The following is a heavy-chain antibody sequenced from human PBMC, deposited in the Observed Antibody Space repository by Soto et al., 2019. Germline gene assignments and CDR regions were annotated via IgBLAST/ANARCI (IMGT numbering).Heavy chain of an antibody. Sequence: QVQLQQSGPGLVKPSQTLSLTCTISGDSVSSNSAAWNWIRQSPSRGLEWLGRTYYRSKWYNDYAVSVKSRITINPDTSKNHFSLQLNSVTPEDTAVYYCARDYYDSSGYSVIWFDPWGQGTLVTVSS. D-gene: IGHD3-22*01. CDR1: GDSVSSNSAA. J-gene: IGHJ5*02. CDR3: ARDYYDSSGYSVIWFDP. CDR2: TYYRSKWYN. V-gene: IGHV6-1*01.